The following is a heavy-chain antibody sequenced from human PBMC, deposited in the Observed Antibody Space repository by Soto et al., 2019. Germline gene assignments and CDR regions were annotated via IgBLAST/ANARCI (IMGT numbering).Heavy chain of an antibody. D-gene: IGHD4-17*01. Sequence: QLQLQESGSGLVKPSQTLSLTCAVSGGSISSGGYSCNWIRQPPGKGLEWIGYIYHSGRTYYNPSLKRRVTISVDRSKNQFSLKLSSVTAADTAVYYCARGVTTVATFDYWGQGTLVTVSS. CDR1: GGSISSGGYS. V-gene: IGHV4-30-2*01. CDR2: IYHSGRT. J-gene: IGHJ4*02. CDR3: ARGVTTVATFDY.